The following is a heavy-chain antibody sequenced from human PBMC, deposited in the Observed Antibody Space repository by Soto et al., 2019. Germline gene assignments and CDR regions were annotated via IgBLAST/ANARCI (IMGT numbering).Heavy chain of an antibody. CDR3: TRDEYNYGFDY. D-gene: IGHD5-18*01. CDR2: ISYDGNYE. J-gene: IGHJ4*02. CDR1: GFTFSDYP. Sequence: QVQLVESGGGVVQPGRSLRLSCAASGFTFSDYPMHWVRQAPGKGLEWVAVISYDGNYEYYADSVQGRFTISRDNSNNTPHLQMDSLRAEDTAVYYCTRDEYNYGFDYWGQGTLLTVPS. V-gene: IGHV3-30-3*01.